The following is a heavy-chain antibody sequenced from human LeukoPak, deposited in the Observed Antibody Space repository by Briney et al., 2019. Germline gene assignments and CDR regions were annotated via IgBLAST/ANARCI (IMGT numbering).Heavy chain of an antibody. D-gene: IGHD4-11*01. V-gene: IGHV3-30*03. CDR3: GKQEYSDYY. CDR2: ISYDGSNK. CDR1: GFTSSSYG. J-gene: IGHJ4*02. Sequence: PGGTLSLSCAASGFTSSSYGMHWVREAPGRGLVGGVVISYDGSNKYYADSVKGRFPISRDSPKNTLYLQMNSLRVEDRAVFYCGKQEYSDYYGGQGTVVTVSA.